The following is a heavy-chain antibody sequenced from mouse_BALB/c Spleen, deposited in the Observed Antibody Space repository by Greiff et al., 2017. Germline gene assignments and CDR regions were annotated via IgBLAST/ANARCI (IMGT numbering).Heavy chain of an antibody. J-gene: IGHJ4*01. Sequence: EVQLVESGGGLVQPGGSLKLSCAASGFTFSSYGMSWVRQTPDKRLELVATINSNGGSTYYPDSVKGRFTISRDNAKNTLYLQMSSLKSEDTAMYYCARDGYDPYAMDYWGQGTSVTVSS. CDR1: GFTFSSYG. CDR3: ARDGYDPYAMDY. V-gene: IGHV5-6-3*01. CDR2: INSNGGST. D-gene: IGHD2-2*01.